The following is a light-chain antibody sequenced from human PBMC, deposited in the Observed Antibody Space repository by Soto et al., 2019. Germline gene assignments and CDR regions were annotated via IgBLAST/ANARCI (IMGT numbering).Light chain of an antibody. V-gene: IGKV3-20*01. Sequence: EIGLTQSPGTLSLSPGERATLSCRASQSVNDNHLAWYQQKPGQAPMLLIYTTSHRATGIPDTFSGSGSGTDFILTISRLEPEDVAVYYCQQYGSSLSITFGQGTRLEIK. CDR3: QQYGSSLSIT. J-gene: IGKJ5*01. CDR1: QSVNDNH. CDR2: TTS.